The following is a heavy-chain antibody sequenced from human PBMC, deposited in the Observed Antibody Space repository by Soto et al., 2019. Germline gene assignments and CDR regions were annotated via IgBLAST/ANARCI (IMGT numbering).Heavy chain of an antibody. D-gene: IGHD3-3*01. V-gene: IGHV4-4*07. CDR3: ARGGHDFWSGPFDY. J-gene: IGHJ4*02. CDR2: IDASGNT. CDR1: GGSISTYY. Sequence: SETLSLTCSVSGGSISTYYWNWIRPPAGRGLEWIGRIDASGNTDYNPSLKSRVTLSVDTSKNQFSLRLSSVTAADTALYYCARGGHDFWSGPFDYWGQGNLVTVSS.